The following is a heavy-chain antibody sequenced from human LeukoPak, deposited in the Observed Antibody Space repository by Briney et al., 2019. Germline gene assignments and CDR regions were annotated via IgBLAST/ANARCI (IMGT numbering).Heavy chain of an antibody. V-gene: IGHV4-59*01. Sequence: SETLSLTCTVSGGSISSYYWSWIRQPPGKGLEWIGYIYYSVNTNYNPSLESRVTISVDTSKKQFSLKLTSVTAADTAVYYCARVRRYYDSSGYPSRLFDYWGQGTLVTVSS. CDR2: IYYSVNT. J-gene: IGHJ4*02. CDR1: GGSISSYY. CDR3: ARVRRYYDSSGYPSRLFDY. D-gene: IGHD3-22*01.